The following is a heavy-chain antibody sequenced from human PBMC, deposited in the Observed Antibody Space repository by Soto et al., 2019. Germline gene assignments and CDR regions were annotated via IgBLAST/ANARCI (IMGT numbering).Heavy chain of an antibody. D-gene: IGHD1-7*01. J-gene: IGHJ4*02. CDR3: VRRVSGNYDY. V-gene: IGHV3-64*01. Sequence: EVQLAESGGGMVQPGGSLRLSCVASGFTFSSYDMHWVRQATGKGLEYVSSISSNGGTTYYGNSVKGRFTISRDKSKNTLYLQMGSLRAEDMAVYYCVRRVSGNYDYWGQGTLVTVSS. CDR1: GFTFSSYD. CDR2: ISSNGGTT.